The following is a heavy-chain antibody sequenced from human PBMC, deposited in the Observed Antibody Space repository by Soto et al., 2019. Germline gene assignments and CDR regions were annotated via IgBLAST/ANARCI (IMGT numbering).Heavy chain of an antibody. J-gene: IGHJ2*01. Sequence: ASVKVSCKASGYTFTSYGISWVRQAPGQGLEWMGWISAYNGNTNYAQKLQGRVTMTTETSTRTAYIELRSLRYDDTAVYYCARRNPLGYFDLWGRGTLVTVSS. CDR1: GYTFTSYG. CDR2: ISAYNGNT. CDR3: ARRNPLGYFDL. V-gene: IGHV1-18*01. D-gene: IGHD3-16*01.